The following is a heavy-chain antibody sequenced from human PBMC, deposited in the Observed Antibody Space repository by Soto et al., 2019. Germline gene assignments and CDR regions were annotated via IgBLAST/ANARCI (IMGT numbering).Heavy chain of an antibody. V-gene: IGHV4-34*01. CDR1: GGSFSGYY. D-gene: IGHD3-10*01. CDR3: ARNVLLWFGELLPRGMDV. Sequence: SETLSLTCAVYGGSFSGYYWSWIRQPPGKGLEWIGEINHSGSTNYNPSLKSRVTISVDTSKNQFSLKLSSVTAADTAVYYCARNVLLWFGELLPRGMDVWGKGPRSPSPQ. CDR2: INHSGST. J-gene: IGHJ6*01.